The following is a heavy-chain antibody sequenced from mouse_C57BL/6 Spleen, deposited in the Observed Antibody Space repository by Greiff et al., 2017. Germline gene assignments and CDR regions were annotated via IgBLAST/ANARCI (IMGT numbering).Heavy chain of an antibody. CDR1: GYTFTNYW. CDR2: IYPGGGYT. V-gene: IGHV1-63*01. Sequence: QVHVKQSGAELVRPGTSVKMSCKASGYTFTNYWTGWAKQRPGHGLEWIGDIYPGGGYTNYNEKFKGKATLTADKSSSTAYMQFSSLTSEDSAIYYCARGRDGNYYFDYWGQGTTLIVSS. CDR3: ARGRDGNYYFDY. D-gene: IGHD2-1*01. J-gene: IGHJ2*01.